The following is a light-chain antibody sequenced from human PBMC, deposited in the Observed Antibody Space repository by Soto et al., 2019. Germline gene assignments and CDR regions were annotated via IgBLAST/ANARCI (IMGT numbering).Light chain of an antibody. J-gene: IGKJ1*01. CDR2: AAS. V-gene: IGKV1-39*01. CDR3: QQSYSTPRT. CDR1: QRISSY. Sequence: DIPMTQSPSSLSASVGDRVTITCRARQRISSYLNWYQQKPGKAPKLLIYAASSLQSGVPSRFSGSGSGTDFTITISSLQPEDFATDYCQQSYSTPRTFGQGTKVESK.